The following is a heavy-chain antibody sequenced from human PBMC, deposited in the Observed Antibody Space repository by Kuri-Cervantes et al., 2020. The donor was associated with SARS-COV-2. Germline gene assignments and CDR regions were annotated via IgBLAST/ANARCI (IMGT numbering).Heavy chain of an antibody. CDR1: GYTFTGYY. CDR3: ARSPSRKLRFLDRSGAFDI. V-gene: IGHV1-2*02. CDR2: INPNSGGT. D-gene: IGHD3-3*01. Sequence: ASVKVSCKASGYTFTGYYMHWVRQAPGQGLEWMGWINPNSGGTNYAQKFQGRVTMTRDTSISTAYMELSRLRSDDTAVYYCARSPSRKLRFLDRSGAFDIWGQGTMVTVSS. J-gene: IGHJ3*02.